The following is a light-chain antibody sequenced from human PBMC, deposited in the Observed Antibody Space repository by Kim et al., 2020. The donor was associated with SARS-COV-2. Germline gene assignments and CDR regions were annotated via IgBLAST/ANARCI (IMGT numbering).Light chain of an antibody. CDR3: QNYNSASRT. CDR1: QGIGDY. V-gene: IGKV1-27*01. Sequence: DIQMTQSPSSLSASVGDRVTITCRASQGIGDYLAWYQHKPGKVPKLLIYSASTLQSGVPSRFSGSGSATDFTLTISSLQAEDVATYYCQNYNSASRTFGQGTKVEIK. CDR2: SAS. J-gene: IGKJ1*01.